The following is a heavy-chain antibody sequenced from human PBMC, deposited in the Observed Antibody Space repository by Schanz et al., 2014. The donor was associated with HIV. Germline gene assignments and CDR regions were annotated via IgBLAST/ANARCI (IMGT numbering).Heavy chain of an antibody. V-gene: IGHV3-30-3*01. CDR3: ARDKGDNWAGYYYYYGMDV. D-gene: IGHD1-20*01. J-gene: IGHJ6*02. Sequence: QVQLVESGGGVVQPGRSLRLSCAASGFTFSSYAMHWVRQAPGKGLEWVAVISYDGSNEYYADSVKGRFTISRDNAKNSLYLQMNSLRAEDTAVYYCARDKGDNWAGYYYYYGMDVWGQGTTVIVSS. CDR2: ISYDGSNE. CDR1: GFTFSSYA.